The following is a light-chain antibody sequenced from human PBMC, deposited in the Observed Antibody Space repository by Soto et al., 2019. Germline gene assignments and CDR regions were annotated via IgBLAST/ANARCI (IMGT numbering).Light chain of an antibody. J-gene: IGKJ4*01. CDR2: GAS. CDR3: QQSYSTLVLT. CDR1: QGVDSD. V-gene: IGKV1-39*01. Sequence: IQMTQSPSSLSASVGDSVTITCRASQGVDSDLSWYQQRPGKAPKLLIYGASTLYSGVPSRFSGRGSGTLFTLTITSLQPEDVATYYCQQSYSTLVLTFGGGTKVELK.